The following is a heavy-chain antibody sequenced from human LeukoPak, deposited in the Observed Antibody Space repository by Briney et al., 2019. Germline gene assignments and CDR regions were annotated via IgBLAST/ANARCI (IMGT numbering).Heavy chain of an antibody. CDR3: ARLLVTTGD. V-gene: IGHV1-2*02. J-gene: IGHJ4*02. D-gene: IGHD4-11*01. CDR1: GYIFTGYY. Sequence: ASVKVSCKASGYIFTGYYMHWVRQAPGQGLEWMGWINPNSGGTKYAQKFQGRVTMTRDTSITTACMELSRLRSDDTAVYYCARLLVTTGDWGQGTLVTVSS. CDR2: INPNSGGT.